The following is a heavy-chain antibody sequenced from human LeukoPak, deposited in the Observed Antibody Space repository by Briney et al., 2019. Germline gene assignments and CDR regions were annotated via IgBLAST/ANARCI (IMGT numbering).Heavy chain of an antibody. CDR3: ASYIAAAGSFDY. CDR1: GFTFRSYE. D-gene: IGHD6-13*01. J-gene: IGHJ4*02. CDR2: ISSSSNTK. V-gene: IGHV3-48*03. Sequence: QPGGSLRLSCAASGFTFRSYEMNWVRQAPGKGLEWISYISSSSNTKDYADSVKGRFTISRDNAKNSLFLQMNSLRVEDAAVYYCASYIAAAGSFDYWGQGTLVTVSS.